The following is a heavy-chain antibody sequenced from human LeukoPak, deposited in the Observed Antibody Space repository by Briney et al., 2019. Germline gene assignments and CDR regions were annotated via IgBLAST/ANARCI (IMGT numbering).Heavy chain of an antibody. Sequence: SETLSLTCTVSGGSISSSSYYWGWIRQPPGKGLEWIGSIYYSGSTYYNPSLKSRVTISVDTSKNQFSLKLSSVTAADTAVYYCARHSSRRITIFGVVIRAPNWFDPWGQGTLVTVSS. CDR3: ARHSSRRITIFGVVIRAPNWFDP. J-gene: IGHJ5*02. CDR1: GGSISSSSYY. V-gene: IGHV4-39*01. CDR2: IYYSGST. D-gene: IGHD3-3*01.